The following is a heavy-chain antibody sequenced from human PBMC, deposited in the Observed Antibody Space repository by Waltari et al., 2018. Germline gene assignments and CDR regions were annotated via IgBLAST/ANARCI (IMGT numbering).Heavy chain of an antibody. D-gene: IGHD6-13*01. Sequence: EVHLVESGGGLVHPGDSVRLSCAASGVIVSNNYMSWVSQPPGKGLELVSVIYRGGETYYADSVKGRFTISRDNSKNTLDLQMNNVRAEDTAVYYCTSDHGLSWPLDWGQGTMVTVSS. V-gene: IGHV3-53*01. J-gene: IGHJ4*02. CDR1: GVIVSNNY. CDR2: IYRGGET. CDR3: TSDHGLSWPLD.